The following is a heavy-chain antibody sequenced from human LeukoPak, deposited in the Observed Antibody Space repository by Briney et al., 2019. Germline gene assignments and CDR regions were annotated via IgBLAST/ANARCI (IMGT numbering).Heavy chain of an antibody. CDR1: GFTFSSYA. V-gene: IGHV3-23*01. Sequence: GGSLRLSCAASGFTFSSYAMSWVRQAPGKGLEWVSAISGSGGSTYYADSVKGRFTISRDNSKSTLYLQMNSLRAEDTAVYYCAKDRELGLRITMIPGDDAFDIWGQGTMVTVSS. J-gene: IGHJ3*02. D-gene: IGHD3-22*01. CDR2: ISGSGGST. CDR3: AKDRELGLRITMIPGDDAFDI.